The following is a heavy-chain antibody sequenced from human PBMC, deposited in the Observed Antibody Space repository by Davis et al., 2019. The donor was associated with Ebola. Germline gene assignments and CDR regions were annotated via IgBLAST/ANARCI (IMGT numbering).Heavy chain of an antibody. CDR3: ARLEDSGWSHDY. CDR1: GFTFSSYG. D-gene: IGHD6-19*01. V-gene: IGHV3-30*12. J-gene: IGHJ4*02. Sequence: PGGSLRLSCAASGFTFSSYGIHWVRQAPGKGLEWVALMSYDGGKIYSADSVKGRFTISRDNAKNSLYLQMNSLRAEDTALYYCARLEDSGWSHDYWGQGTLVTVSS. CDR2: MSYDGGKI.